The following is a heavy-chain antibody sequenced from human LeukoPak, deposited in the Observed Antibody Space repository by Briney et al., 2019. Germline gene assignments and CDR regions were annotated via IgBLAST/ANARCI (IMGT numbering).Heavy chain of an antibody. CDR1: GFTFSSYA. Sequence: GGSQRLSCAASGFTFSSYAMSWVRQAPGKGLEWVSAISGSTGSTYYADSVKGRFTISRDISKNTLYLQVNSLRAEDTAVYYCAKGAGYCSSTTCYYYYYGMDVWGQGTPVTVSS. CDR3: AKGAGYCSSTTCYYYYYGMDV. CDR2: ISGSTGST. V-gene: IGHV3-23*01. J-gene: IGHJ6*02. D-gene: IGHD2-2*01.